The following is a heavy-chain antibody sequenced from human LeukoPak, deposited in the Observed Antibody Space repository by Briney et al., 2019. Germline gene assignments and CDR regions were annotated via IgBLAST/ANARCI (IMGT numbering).Heavy chain of an antibody. CDR3: ARTGPGSGWARYYFDY. Sequence: GGSLRLSCAASGFTFSSYAMSWVRQAPGKGLEWVSAISGSGGSTYYADSVKGRFTMSRDNSKNTLYLQMNSLRVEDTAVYYCARTGPGSGWARYYFDYWGPGTLVTVSS. D-gene: IGHD6-19*01. V-gene: IGHV3-23*01. J-gene: IGHJ4*02. CDR2: ISGSGGST. CDR1: GFTFSSYA.